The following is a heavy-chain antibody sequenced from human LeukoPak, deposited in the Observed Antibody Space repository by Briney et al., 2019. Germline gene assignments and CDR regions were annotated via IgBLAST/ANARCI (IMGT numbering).Heavy chain of an antibody. D-gene: IGHD4-17*01. J-gene: IGHJ3*02. CDR1: DDSFSSHY. V-gene: IGHV4-59*11. Sequence: SETLSLTCAVSDDSFSSHYWTWIRQPPGKGLEWIGYIPYIGSTNYNPSLKSRVTISIDTSKNEFSLKLTSVTAADTAVYYCARDLVTVTKGFDIWGQGTMVTVSS. CDR3: ARDLVTVTKGFDI. CDR2: IPYIGST.